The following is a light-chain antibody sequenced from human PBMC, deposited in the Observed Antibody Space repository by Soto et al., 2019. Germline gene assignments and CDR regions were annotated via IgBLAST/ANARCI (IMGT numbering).Light chain of an antibody. J-gene: IGLJ1*01. CDR2: EVS. CDR3: SSYAGSNNV. Sequence: FVLAQPPFPAGAPGQAVTLSCTGTRSDVGGYNYVSWYQQHPGKAPKLMIYEVSKRPSGVPDRFSGSKSGNTASLTVSGLQAEDETDYYCSSYAGSNNVFGTGTKVTVL. CDR1: RSDVGGYNY. V-gene: IGLV2-8*01.